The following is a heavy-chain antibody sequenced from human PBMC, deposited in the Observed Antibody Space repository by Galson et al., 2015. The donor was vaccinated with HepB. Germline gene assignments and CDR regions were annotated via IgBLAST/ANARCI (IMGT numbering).Heavy chain of an antibody. CDR3: ARGPENSEGED. CDR1: GGSFSNSA. V-gene: IGHV1-69*10. J-gene: IGHJ4*02. Sequence: SVKVSCKASGGSFSNSAISWVRQAPGQGLEWMGGIIPILGLPYYAQRFQGRVTVIADNFTSTAYLELSSLRSEDTAVYYCARGPENSEGEDWGQGTLVTVSS. CDR2: IIPILGLP. D-gene: IGHD1-26*01.